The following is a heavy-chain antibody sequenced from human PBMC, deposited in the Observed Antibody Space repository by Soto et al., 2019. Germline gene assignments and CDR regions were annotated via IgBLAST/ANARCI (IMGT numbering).Heavy chain of an antibody. D-gene: IGHD3-22*01. CDR3: ARVRDPYDSKLVYV. V-gene: IGHV4-31*11. J-gene: IGHJ4*02. Sequence: QVQLQESGPGLLKPSQTLALTCAVSGDSISDGVYYWTWIRQHQGKGLEWMAYIYYTGATNYNPSLDRWLTISKVTSKNQFSLQLRSVTAADTAMYFCARVRDPYDSKLVYVWGQGTLVTVSS. CDR1: GDSISDGVYY. CDR2: IYYTGAT.